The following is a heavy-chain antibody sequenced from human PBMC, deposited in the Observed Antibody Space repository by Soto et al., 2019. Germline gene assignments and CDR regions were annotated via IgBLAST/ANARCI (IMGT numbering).Heavy chain of an antibody. V-gene: IGHV3-21*01. Sequence: EVQLVESGGGLVKPGGSLRLSCAASGFTFSSYSMNWVRQAPGKGLEWVSSISSSSSYIYYADSVKGRFTISRDNAKNSLYLQMNSLRAEDTAVYYCARVMVVADTAGGDFDYWGQGTLVTVSS. D-gene: IGHD2-15*01. CDR1: GFTFSSYS. CDR3: ARVMVVADTAGGDFDY. CDR2: ISSSSSYI. J-gene: IGHJ4*02.